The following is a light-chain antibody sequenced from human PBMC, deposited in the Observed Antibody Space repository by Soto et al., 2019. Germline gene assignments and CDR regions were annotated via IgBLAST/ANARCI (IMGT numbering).Light chain of an antibody. V-gene: IGKV2-28*01. CDR1: QSLLHTDGYNY. CDR2: LGS. J-gene: IGKJ1*01. CDR3: MQALQTPPT. Sequence: DTVMTQSPLSLPVTPGEPASISCWSSQSLLHTDGYNYLDWYLQKPGQSPQLLIYLGSYRASGVPDRFSGSGSRKDFTLKISRVEAEDVGVYYCMQALQTPPTFGQGTKLEL.